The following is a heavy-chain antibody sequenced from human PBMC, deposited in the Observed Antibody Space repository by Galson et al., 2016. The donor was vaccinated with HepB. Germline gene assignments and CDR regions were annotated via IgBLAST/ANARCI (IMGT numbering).Heavy chain of an antibody. CDR3: ARGPPTVGAISALLDY. V-gene: IGHV3-15*07. CDR2: IKSKTDGGTT. J-gene: IGHJ4*02. D-gene: IGHD1-26*01. CDR1: GFTFSNAW. Sequence: SLRLSCAASGFTFSNAWMNWVRQAPGKGLEWVGRIKSKTDGGTTDYAAPVKGRFTISRDDSKNTLYLQMNSLRAEDTAVYYCARGPPTVGAISALLDYWGQGTLVTVSS.